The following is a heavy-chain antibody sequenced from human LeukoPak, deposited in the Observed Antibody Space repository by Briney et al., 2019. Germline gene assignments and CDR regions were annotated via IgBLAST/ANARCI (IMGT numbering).Heavy chain of an antibody. Sequence: GGSLRLSCAASGFTFSSYSMNWVRQAPGKGLEWVSSISSSSSYIYYADSVKGRFTISRDNAKNSLYLQMNSLRAEDTAVYYCARSGVRGAKGSVGGYWGQGTLVTVSS. CDR1: GFTFSSYS. J-gene: IGHJ4*02. CDR3: ARSGVRGAKGSVGGY. V-gene: IGHV3-21*01. D-gene: IGHD3-10*01. CDR2: ISSSSSYI.